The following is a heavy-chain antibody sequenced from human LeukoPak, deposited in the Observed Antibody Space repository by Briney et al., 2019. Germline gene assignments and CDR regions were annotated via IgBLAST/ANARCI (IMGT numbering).Heavy chain of an antibody. CDR1: GFTFDAYG. J-gene: IGHJ3*02. CDR3: ARDLRGYSYGYRGAFDI. CDR2: ISWNGGST. Sequence: GGSLRLSCAASGFTFDAYGMSWVRQAPGKGLEWVSGISWNGGSTGYADSVKGRFTTSRDNAKHSMYLQMNSLRAEDPTWYYFARDLRGYSYGYRGAFDIWGQGTMVTVSS. D-gene: IGHD5-18*01. V-gene: IGHV3-20*04.